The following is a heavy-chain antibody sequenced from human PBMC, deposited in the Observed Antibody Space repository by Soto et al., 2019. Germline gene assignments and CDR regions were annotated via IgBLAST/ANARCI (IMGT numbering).Heavy chain of an antibody. D-gene: IGHD6-19*01. V-gene: IGHV3-15*01. CDR2: IKSKTDGGTT. Sequence: GGSLRLSCAASGFTFSNAWMSWVRQAPGKGLEWVGRIKSKTDGGTTDYAAPGKGIFTISRDNAKNSLYLQMNSLRAEDTAVYYCATWTQWLVSADAFDIWGQGTMVTVSS. CDR3: ATWTQWLVSADAFDI. CDR1: GFTFSNAW. J-gene: IGHJ3*02.